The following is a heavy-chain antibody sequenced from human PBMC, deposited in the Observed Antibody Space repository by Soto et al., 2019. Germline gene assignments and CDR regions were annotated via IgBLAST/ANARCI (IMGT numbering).Heavy chain of an antibody. CDR2: IYHSGST. V-gene: IGHV4-4*02. J-gene: IGHJ4*02. CDR1: SGSISSSNW. Sequence: SETLSLTCAVSSGSISSSNWWSWVRQPPGKGLEWIGEIYHSGSTNYNPSLKSRVTISVDKSKNQFSLKLGSVTAADTAVYYCARVRDYGDYFDYWGQGTLVTVSS. D-gene: IGHD4-17*01. CDR3: ARVRDYGDYFDY.